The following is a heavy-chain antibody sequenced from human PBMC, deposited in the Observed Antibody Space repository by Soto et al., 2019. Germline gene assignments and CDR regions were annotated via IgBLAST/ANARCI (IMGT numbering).Heavy chain of an antibody. V-gene: IGHV1-18*01. J-gene: IGHJ4*02. CDR1: GYPFTTYA. CDR2: SSPYNGYT. CDR3: SRDDRDYCRTPTCPYFDF. D-gene: IGHD2-2*01. Sequence: QVQLVQSGAEVKKPGASVKVSCRASGYPFTTYAISWLRQAPGQGLEWMGWSSPYNGYTQYARNLQGRPSVTTDTSTSTAYMDLRELRSDDTAIYYCSRDDRDYCRTPTCPYFDFWGQGTLITVSS.